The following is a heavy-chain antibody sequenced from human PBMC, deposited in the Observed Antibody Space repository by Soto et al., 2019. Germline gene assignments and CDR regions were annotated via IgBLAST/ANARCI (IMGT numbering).Heavy chain of an antibody. CDR2: IKQDGSEK. CDR3: AREGYYYGMDV. V-gene: IGHV3-7*03. Sequence: GGSLRLSCAASGFTFSSCWMSWVRQAPGKGLEWVANIKQDGSEKYYVDSVKGRFTISRDNAKNSLYLQMNSLRAEDTAVYYCAREGYYYGMDVWGQGTTVTVSS. J-gene: IGHJ6*02. CDR1: GFTFSSCW.